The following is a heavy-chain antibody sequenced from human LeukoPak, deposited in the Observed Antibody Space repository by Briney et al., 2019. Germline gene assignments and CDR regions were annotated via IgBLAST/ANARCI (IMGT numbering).Heavy chain of an antibody. CDR2: INPNSGGT. CDR1: GYTFSSYY. V-gene: IGHV1-2*02. D-gene: IGHD5-18*01. CDR3: ARGGTAMVTFDY. J-gene: IGHJ4*02. Sequence: ASVKVSCKASGYTFSSYYMHWVRQAPGQGLEWMGWINPNSGGTNYAQKFQGRVTMTRDTSISTAYMELSRLRSDDTAVYYCARGGTAMVTFDYWGQGTLVTVSS.